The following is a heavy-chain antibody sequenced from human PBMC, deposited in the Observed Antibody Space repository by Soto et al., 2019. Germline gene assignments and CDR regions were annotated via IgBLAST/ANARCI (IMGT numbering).Heavy chain of an antibody. Sequence: PGGSLRLSCAASGFTFSSYSMNWVRQAPGKGLEWVSSISSSSSYIYYADSVEGRFTISRDNAKNSLYLQMNSLRAEDTAVYYCARDMAGSGYYTTYYYYGMDVWGQGTTVTVSS. V-gene: IGHV3-21*01. CDR3: ARDMAGSGYYTTYYYYGMDV. CDR1: GFTFSSYS. J-gene: IGHJ6*02. D-gene: IGHD3-3*01. CDR2: ISSSSSYI.